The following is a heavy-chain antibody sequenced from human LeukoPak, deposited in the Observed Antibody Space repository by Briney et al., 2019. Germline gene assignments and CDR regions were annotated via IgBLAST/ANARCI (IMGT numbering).Heavy chain of an antibody. CDR1: GFTFSSYN. CDR2: TSYDGSKE. D-gene: IGHD3-22*01. CDR3: AKPRGLDYYDSSVILDY. V-gene: IGHV3-30*18. J-gene: IGHJ4*02. Sequence: GGSLRLSCAASGFTFSSYNMQWVRQAPGKGLEWVAGTSYDGSKEFYADSVKGRFTISRDNSQNTLFLQMNSLRPEDTAVYYCAKPRGLDYYDSSVILDYWGQGNLGTVSS.